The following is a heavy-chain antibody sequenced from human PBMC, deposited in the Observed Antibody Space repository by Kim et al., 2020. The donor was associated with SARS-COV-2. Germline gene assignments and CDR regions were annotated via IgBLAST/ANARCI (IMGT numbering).Heavy chain of an antibody. J-gene: IGHJ3*02. V-gene: IGHV1-46*01. Sequence: QGRVTMTRDTSTNTVYLELTNLRSEDTAVYYCARGFDCSRTSCYLVAFDIWGQGTMVTVSS. CDR3: ARGFDCSRTSCYLVAFDI. D-gene: IGHD2-2*01.